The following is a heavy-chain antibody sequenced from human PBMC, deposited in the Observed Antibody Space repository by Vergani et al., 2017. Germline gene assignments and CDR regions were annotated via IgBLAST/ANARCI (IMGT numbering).Heavy chain of an antibody. Sequence: EVRLVESGGGLVKPGGSLRLSCQVSGFDFSQAWMNWVRQSPGKGLEYIGLSKPKTEGGTTHYNAAMKGRVTISRDDSKSVLFLEMTNLAPEDTAVYYCARDKGPYSSGWNGCDYWGQGTLVTVSS. J-gene: IGHJ4*02. CDR2: SKPKTEGGTT. CDR3: ARDKGPYSSGWNGCDY. V-gene: IGHV3-15*05. CDR1: GFDFSQAW. D-gene: IGHD6-19*01.